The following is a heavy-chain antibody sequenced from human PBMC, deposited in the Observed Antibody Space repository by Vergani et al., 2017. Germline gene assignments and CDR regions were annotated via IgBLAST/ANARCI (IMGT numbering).Heavy chain of an antibody. V-gene: IGHV1-2*02. CDR2: INPNSGGT. D-gene: IGHD2-21*02. CDR3: ARSSTRIFDSIVVVTAPYYFDY. CDR1: GYTFTGYY. J-gene: IGHJ4*02. Sequence: QVQLVQSGAEVKKPGASVKVSCKASGYTFTGYYMHWVRQAPGQGLEWMGWINPNSGGTNYAQKFQGRVTMTRDTSISTAYMELGRLRSDDTAVYYCARSSTRIFDSIVVVTAPYYFDYWGQGTLVTVSS.